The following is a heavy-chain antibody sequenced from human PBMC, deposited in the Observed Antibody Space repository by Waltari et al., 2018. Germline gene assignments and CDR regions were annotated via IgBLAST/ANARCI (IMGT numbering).Heavy chain of an antibody. CDR2: ISWKMGSI. J-gene: IGHJ5*02. V-gene: IGHV3-9*01. CDR1: GFTFDDYA. Sequence: EVQLVESGGGLVQPGRSLRLSCAASGFTFDDYAMHWVRQAPGKGLEWVSGISWKMGSIGYADSVKGRFTISRDNAKNSLYLQMNSLRAEDTAVYYCAKETAVAGTGNWFDPWGQGTLVTVSS. D-gene: IGHD6-19*01. CDR3: AKETAVAGTGNWFDP.